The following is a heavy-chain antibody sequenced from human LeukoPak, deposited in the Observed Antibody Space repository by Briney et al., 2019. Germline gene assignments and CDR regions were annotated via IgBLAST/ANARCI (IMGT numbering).Heavy chain of an antibody. J-gene: IGHJ4*02. V-gene: IGHV4-30-4*01. CDR1: GGSISSGDYY. CDR3: ASGSTYYGDYDY. Sequence: PSETLSLTCTVSGGSISSGDYYWSWIRQPPGKGLEWIGYIYYSGSTYYNPSLKSRVTISVDTSKNQFSLKLSSVTAADTAVYYCASGSTYYGDYDYWGQGTLVTVSS. CDR2: IYYSGST. D-gene: IGHD4-17*01.